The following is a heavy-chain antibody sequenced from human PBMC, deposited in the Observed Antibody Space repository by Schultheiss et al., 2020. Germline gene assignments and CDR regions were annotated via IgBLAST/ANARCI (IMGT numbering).Heavy chain of an antibody. CDR2: LIPILGIA. Sequence: SVKVSCKASGYTFTSHHMHWVRQAPGQGLEWMGRLIPILGIANYAQKFQGRVTITADESTSTAYMELRSLRSDDTAVYYCAKDHEPYYDSSGYYDYWGQGTLVTVSS. CDR1: GYTFTSHH. V-gene: IGHV1-69*04. J-gene: IGHJ4*02. D-gene: IGHD3-22*01. CDR3: AKDHEPYYDSSGYYDY.